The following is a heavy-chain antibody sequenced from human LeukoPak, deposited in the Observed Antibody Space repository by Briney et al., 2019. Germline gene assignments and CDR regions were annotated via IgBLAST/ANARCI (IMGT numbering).Heavy chain of an antibody. CDR1: GITLSNYG. V-gene: IGHV3-23*01. Sequence: GGSLRLSCAVSGITLSNYGMSWVRQAPGKGLEWVAGISDRGGRTNYADSVKGRFTISRENSKDTLYLQMNSLRAEDTAVYFCAKRGVVIRVILVGFHREAYYFDSWGQGALVTVSS. D-gene: IGHD3-10*01. CDR3: AKRGVVIRVILVGFHREAYYFDS. J-gene: IGHJ4*02. CDR2: ISDRGGRT.